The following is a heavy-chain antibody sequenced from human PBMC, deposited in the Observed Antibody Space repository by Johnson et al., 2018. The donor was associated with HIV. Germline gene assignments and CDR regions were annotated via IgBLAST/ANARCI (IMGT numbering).Heavy chain of an antibody. CDR1: GFTFSSYG. Sequence: QVQLVESGGGVVQPGRSLRLSCAASGFTFSSYGMHCVRQAPGKGLEWVSFISYDGSNKYYADSVKGRFTISRDNSENTLYRQMNSLRAEDTAVYYCARGLNWTKVVCYTWAFDIWGQGTMVTVSS. CDR3: ARGLNWTKVVCYTWAFDI. D-gene: IGHD2-8*01. CDR2: ISYDGSNK. V-gene: IGHV3-30*03. J-gene: IGHJ3*02.